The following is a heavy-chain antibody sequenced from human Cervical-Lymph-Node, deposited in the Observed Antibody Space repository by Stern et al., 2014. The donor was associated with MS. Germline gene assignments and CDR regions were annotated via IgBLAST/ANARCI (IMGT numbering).Heavy chain of an antibody. Sequence: QLQLQESGPGLVKPSETLSLTCTVSGASVSSHYWSWIRQSPGKGLEWIAYIYHSGNTSYNPSLNSRVIISRDTSKNQFSLKLSSVTAADTAVYYCARSLRVGTTSYWRFALWGRGTLVTVSS. J-gene: IGHJ2*01. D-gene: IGHD4-17*01. CDR3: ARSLRVGTTSYWRFAL. V-gene: IGHV4-59*02. CDR1: GASVSSHY. CDR2: IYHSGNT.